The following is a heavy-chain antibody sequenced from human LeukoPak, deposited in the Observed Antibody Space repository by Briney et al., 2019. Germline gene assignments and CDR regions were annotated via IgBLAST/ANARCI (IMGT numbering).Heavy chain of an antibody. CDR3: ARPQYYYGSGSPIDY. J-gene: IGHJ4*02. Sequence: GGSPRLSCAASGFTFSSYGMHWVRQAPGKGLEWVAVIWYDGSNKYYADSVKGRFTISRDNSKNTLYLRMNSLRAEDTAVYYCARPQYYYGSGSPIDYWGQGTLVTVSS. CDR2: IWYDGSNK. CDR1: GFTFSSYG. D-gene: IGHD3-10*01. V-gene: IGHV3-33*01.